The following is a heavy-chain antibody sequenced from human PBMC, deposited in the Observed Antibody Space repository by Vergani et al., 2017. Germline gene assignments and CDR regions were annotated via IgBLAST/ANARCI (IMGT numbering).Heavy chain of an antibody. CDR1: GITFWKFG. CDR3: VRDVRVSRT. J-gene: IGHJ3*01. Sequence: EVDLVVSGGGLAQPGGSLRLSCEASGITFWKFGMHWVRQGPGKGLEWVSGISWNSGAVDYADSVRGRFTISRDNAKNSLYLDMSSLRAEDTAVYYCVRDVRVSRTWGQGTLVAVSS. V-gene: IGHV3-9*01. CDR2: ISWNSGAV.